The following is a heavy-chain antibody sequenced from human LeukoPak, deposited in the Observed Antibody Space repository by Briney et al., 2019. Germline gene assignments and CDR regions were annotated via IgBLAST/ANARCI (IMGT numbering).Heavy chain of an antibody. V-gene: IGHV3-30*01. J-gene: IGHJ4*02. CDR2: ISYDGSNK. Sequence: GGSLRLSCAASGFTFSSYAMHWVRQAPGKGLEWVAVISYDGSNKYYADSVKGRFTISRDNSKNTLYLQMNSLRAEDTAVYYCARDLFGYHDYWGQGTLVTVYS. CDR1: GFTFSSYA. D-gene: IGHD5-18*01. CDR3: ARDLFGYHDY.